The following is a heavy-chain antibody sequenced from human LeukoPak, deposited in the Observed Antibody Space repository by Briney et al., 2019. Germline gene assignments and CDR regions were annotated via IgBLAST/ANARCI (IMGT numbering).Heavy chain of an antibody. Sequence: GRSLRLSCAASGFTFSSYAMHWVRQAPGKGLEWVAVISYDGSNKYYADSVKGRFTISRDNSKNTLYLQMNSLRAEDTAVYYCARPPGQKHYYYGMDVWGQGTTVTVS. CDR2: ISYDGSNK. V-gene: IGHV3-30-3*01. CDR3: ARPPGQKHYYYGMDV. J-gene: IGHJ6*02. CDR1: GFTFSSYA. D-gene: IGHD1-1*01.